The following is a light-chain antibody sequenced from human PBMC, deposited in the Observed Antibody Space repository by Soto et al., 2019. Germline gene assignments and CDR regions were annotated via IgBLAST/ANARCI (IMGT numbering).Light chain of an antibody. Sequence: EIVLMQSPGTLSLSPGERATLSCRASQHVDNNSLAWYQQKPGRPPRPLIYGASIRDTGIPDSFSGSGFGSVFMLAISRLEPEYFGVYECQQYDMARGSFGPGTRVDI. V-gene: IGKV3-20*01. CDR3: QQYDMARGS. J-gene: IGKJ3*01. CDR1: QHVDNNS. CDR2: GAS.